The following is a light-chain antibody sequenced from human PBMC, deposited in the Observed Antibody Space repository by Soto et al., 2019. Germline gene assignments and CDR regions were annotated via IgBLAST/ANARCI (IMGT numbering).Light chain of an antibody. CDR3: YQYGNSPIT. J-gene: IGKJ5*01. Sequence: EIVLTQSPGTLSLSAGERATLSCRASQSVSSSYLAWYQQKPGQATGLLIHGAAGRATGSPDRFSGSGSGTDFELTISRLEPQDFAVYYYYQYGNSPITFGQGTRLEI. CDR1: QSVSSSY. CDR2: GAA. V-gene: IGKV3-20*01.